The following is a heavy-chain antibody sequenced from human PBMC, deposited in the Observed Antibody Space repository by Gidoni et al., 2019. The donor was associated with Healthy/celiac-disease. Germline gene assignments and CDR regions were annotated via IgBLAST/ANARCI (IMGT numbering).Heavy chain of an antibody. D-gene: IGHD2-8*01. Sequence: GGTTDYAAPVKGRFTISRDDSKNTLYLQMNSLKTEDTAVYYCTTETDLLMVYASLFDYWGQGTLVTVSS. J-gene: IGHJ4*02. V-gene: IGHV3-15*01. CDR3: TTETDLLMVYASLFDY. CDR2: GGTT.